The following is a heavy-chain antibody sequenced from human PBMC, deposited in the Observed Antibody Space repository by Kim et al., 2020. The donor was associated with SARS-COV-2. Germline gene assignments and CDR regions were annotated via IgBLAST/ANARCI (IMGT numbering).Heavy chain of an antibody. D-gene: IGHD1-26*01. Sequence: SETLSLTCAVFGESLNGYHWTWIRQSPGKGLEWIGEINHSGGTNCIPSLKSRVTMSLDPSKNQFSLKLRSVTAADTAVYYCAGGRAGAVPSPILGLGPYHEQYSRDVWGKGTRVTVSS. V-gene: IGHV4-34*01. CDR3: AGGRAGAVPSPILGLGPYHEQYSRDV. CDR2: INHSGGT. J-gene: IGHJ6*03. CDR1: GESLNGYH.